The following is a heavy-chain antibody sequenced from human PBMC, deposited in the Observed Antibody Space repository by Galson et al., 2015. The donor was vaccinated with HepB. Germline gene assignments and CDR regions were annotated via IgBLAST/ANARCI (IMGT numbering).Heavy chain of an antibody. V-gene: IGHV3-23*01. J-gene: IGHJ2*01. Sequence: SLRLSCAASGFSFTRYAMTWVRQAPGKGPEWVSSITSSGGNSYYTDSVKGRFTVSRDNSKNTLLLQMNSLRAEDTAVYYCARDGYSSSWYVRYFDLWGRGTLVTVSS. CDR3: ARDGYSSSWYVRYFDL. CDR2: ITSSGGNS. D-gene: IGHD6-13*01. CDR1: GFSFTRYA.